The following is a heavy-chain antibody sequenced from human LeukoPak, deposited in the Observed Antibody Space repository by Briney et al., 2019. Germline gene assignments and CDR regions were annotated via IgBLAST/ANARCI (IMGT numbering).Heavy chain of an antibody. CDR2: ISAYNGNT. V-gene: IGHV1-18*01. CDR1: GYTFTSYG. J-gene: IGHJ4*02. D-gene: IGHD5-18*01. CDR3: ARDRRSSYGSNYFDY. Sequence: ASVKVSCKASGYTFTSYGISWVRQAPEQGLEWMGWISAYNGNTNYAQKLQGRVTMTTDTSTSTAYMELRSLRSDDTAVYYCARDRRSSYGSNYFDYWGQGTLVTVSS.